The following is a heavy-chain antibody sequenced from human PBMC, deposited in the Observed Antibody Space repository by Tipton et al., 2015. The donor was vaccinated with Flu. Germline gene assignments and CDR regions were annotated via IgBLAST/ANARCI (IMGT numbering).Heavy chain of an antibody. J-gene: IGHJ4*02. CDR1: SGSIRSTNYF. Sequence: TLSLTCTVSSGSIRSTNYFCAWIRQPPGKRLELIGSIYPSGTTYYNPSLKSRVTISVDTPKSQFSLKLRCLTAADTAVYYCARLSYYDVDLKNFYFDYWGQGALVTVSS. D-gene: IGHD3-10*02. CDR3: ARLSYYDVDLKNFYFDY. CDR2: IYPSGTT. V-gene: IGHV4-39*01.